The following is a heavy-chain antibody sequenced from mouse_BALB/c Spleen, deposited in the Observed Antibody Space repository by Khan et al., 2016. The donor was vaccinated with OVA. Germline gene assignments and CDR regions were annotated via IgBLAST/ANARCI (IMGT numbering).Heavy chain of an antibody. J-gene: IGHJ4*01. Sequence: EVQRQESGPGLVKPSQSLSLTCTVAGYSITSDYAWNWIRQFPGNKLEWMGYISYSGSTGYNPSLKSRISITRDTSKNQLFLQLNSVTTEDTATYYCASELGRYYAMDYWGQGTSVTVSS. CDR2: ISYSGST. CDR1: GYSITSDYA. CDR3: ASELGRYYAMDY. V-gene: IGHV3-2*02. D-gene: IGHD4-1*01.